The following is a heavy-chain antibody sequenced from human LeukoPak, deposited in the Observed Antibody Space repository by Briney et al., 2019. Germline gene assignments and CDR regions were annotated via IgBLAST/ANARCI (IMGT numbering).Heavy chain of an antibody. CDR1: GYSFTTYW. CDR3: ARLSAMSIGRGGDC. CDR2: IYPGDSDA. Sequence: GESPKISCKASGYSFTTYWIGWVRQMPGKGLEWMGIIYPGDSDARYSPSFQGQVTISVDKSISTAYLQWSSLKASDTAVYYCARLSAMSIGRGGDCWGQGTLVTVSS. J-gene: IGHJ4*02. V-gene: IGHV5-51*01. D-gene: IGHD2-2*01.